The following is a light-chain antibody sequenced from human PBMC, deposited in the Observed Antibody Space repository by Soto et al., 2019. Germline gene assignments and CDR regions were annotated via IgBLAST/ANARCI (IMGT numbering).Light chain of an antibody. CDR3: HQYGNTPYT. Sequence: EILLTQSPGTLSLSPGERATLSCRASQSVRINSVAWYQQKPGQSPRLLIYGASSTAFGISDRFSGSASGAVFTHTIIRLEPEDSAVYYCHQYGNTPYTFGQGTRLEIK. J-gene: IGKJ2*01. CDR1: QSVRINS. V-gene: IGKV3-20*01. CDR2: GAS.